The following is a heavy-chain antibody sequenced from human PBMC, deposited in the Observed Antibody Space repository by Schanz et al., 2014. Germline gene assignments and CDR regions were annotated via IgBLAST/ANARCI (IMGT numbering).Heavy chain of an antibody. CDR1: GYTFTSYF. Sequence: QVQLVQSGAEVKKPGPSVKVSCTASGYTFTSYFIHWVRQAPGQGLEWMGIVNPSVRGTHFAREFQGRVTVTSDTSTSTVYMELSGLRSEDTAVYYCAGAFDSSGYYFDYWGQGTLVTVSS. CDR2: VNPSVRGT. J-gene: IGHJ4*02. D-gene: IGHD3-22*01. V-gene: IGHV1-46*03. CDR3: AGAFDSSGYYFDY.